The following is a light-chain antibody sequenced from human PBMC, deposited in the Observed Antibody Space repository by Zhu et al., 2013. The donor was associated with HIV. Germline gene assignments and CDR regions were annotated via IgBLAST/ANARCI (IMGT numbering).Light chain of an antibody. V-gene: IGLV2-14*01. CDR2: EVS. Sequence: QSALTQPASVSGSPGQSITISCTGTSSDVGGYNYVSWYQQYPGKAPKLMIYEVSNRPSGVSNRFSGSKSGNTASLTISGLQAEDEADYYCSSYTSSSTLEVFGGGTKLTVL. J-gene: IGLJ3*02. CDR3: SSYTSSSTLEV. CDR1: SSDVGGYNY.